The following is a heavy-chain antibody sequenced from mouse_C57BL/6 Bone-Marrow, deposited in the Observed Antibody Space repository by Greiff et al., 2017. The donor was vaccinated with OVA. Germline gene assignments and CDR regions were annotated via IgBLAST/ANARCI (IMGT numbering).Heavy chain of an antibody. V-gene: IGHV5-12*01. Sequence: EVKLVESGGGLVQPGGSLKLSCAASGFTFSDYYMYWVRQTPEKRLEWVAYISNGGGSTYYPDTVKGRFTISRDNAKNTLYLQMSRLKSEDTAMYYCARQNYSNYDYFDYWGQGTTLTVSS. J-gene: IGHJ2*01. D-gene: IGHD2-5*01. CDR2: ISNGGGST. CDR1: GFTFSDYY. CDR3: ARQNYSNYDYFDY.